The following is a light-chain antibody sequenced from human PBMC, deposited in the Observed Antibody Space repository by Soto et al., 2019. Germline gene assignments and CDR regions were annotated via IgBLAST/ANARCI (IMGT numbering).Light chain of an antibody. CDR2: EVN. CDR1: SSDVGGYNY. J-gene: IGLJ1*01. CDR3: ISYTGSSTSYV. V-gene: IGLV2-8*01. Sequence: QSVLTQPPSASGSPGQSVAISCTGTSSDVGGYNYVSWYQQHPGKAPTLMIYEVNNRPSGVPDRFSGSKSGNTASLTVSGLQAEDEADYYCISYTGSSTSYVFGSGTKVTVL.